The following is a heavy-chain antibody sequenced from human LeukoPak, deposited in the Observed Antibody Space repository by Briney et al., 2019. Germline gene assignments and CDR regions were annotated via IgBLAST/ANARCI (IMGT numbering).Heavy chain of an antibody. CDR2: IWYDGSNK. Sequence: PGGSLRLSCAASGFTFSSYGMHWVRQAPGKGLEWVAVIWYDGSNKYYADSVKGRFTISRDNSKNTLYLQMYSLRAEDTAVYYCARVGETYCSSTSCIYYYGMDVWGQGTTVTVSS. J-gene: IGHJ6*02. CDR1: GFTFSSYG. D-gene: IGHD2-2*01. CDR3: ARVGETYCSSTSCIYYYGMDV. V-gene: IGHV3-33*01.